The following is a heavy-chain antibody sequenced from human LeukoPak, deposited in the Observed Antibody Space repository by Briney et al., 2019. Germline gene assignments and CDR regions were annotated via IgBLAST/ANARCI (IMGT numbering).Heavy chain of an antibody. D-gene: IGHD3-16*02. Sequence: SETLSLTCTVSGYSISSGYYWGWIRQPPGKGLEWIGSIYHSGSTYYNPSLKSRVTISVDTSKNQFSLKLSSVTAADTAVYYCARGGMITFGGVISLFDPWGQGTLVTVSS. J-gene: IGHJ5*02. CDR3: ARGGMITFGGVISLFDP. V-gene: IGHV4-38-2*02. CDR2: IYHSGST. CDR1: GYSISSGYY.